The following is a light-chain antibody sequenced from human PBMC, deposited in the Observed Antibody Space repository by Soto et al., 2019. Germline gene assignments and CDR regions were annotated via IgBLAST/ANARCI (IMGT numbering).Light chain of an antibody. CDR3: QHSTKWLSVT. J-gene: IGKJ4*01. CDR2: DAS. CDR1: QSLSSS. V-gene: IGKV3-11*01. Sequence: EVELTQAPTTLSLSPGDRATLSCRASQSLSSSLAWYRHQPGQAPRLLIYDASSSATGIPGRVSGSGSGTHFSITISSLQPEYFGVYYCQHSTKWLSVTLVGGTRVNI.